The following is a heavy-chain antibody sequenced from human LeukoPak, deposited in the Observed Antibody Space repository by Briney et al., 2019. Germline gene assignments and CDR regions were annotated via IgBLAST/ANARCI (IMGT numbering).Heavy chain of an antibody. D-gene: IGHD2-2*02. CDR2: INLKSGGT. V-gene: IGHV1-2*02. J-gene: IGHJ6*03. CDR3: ARDRAVVVPAAIYHYYYMDV. CDR1: GYTFTIYG. Sequence: ASVKLSCKSSGYTFTIYGISWVRHGPGQGLGWMGWINLKSGGTNYAQKFQGRVTMTRDTSISTAYMELSRLRSDDTAAYYCARDRAVVVPAAIYHYYYMDVWGKGTTVTVSS.